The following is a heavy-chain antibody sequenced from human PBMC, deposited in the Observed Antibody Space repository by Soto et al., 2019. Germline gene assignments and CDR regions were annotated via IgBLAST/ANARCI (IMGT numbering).Heavy chain of an antibody. CDR3: ARDPAEIAARPSNFDY. D-gene: IGHD6-6*01. Sequence: QSQTLSLTCAISGDSVSSNSAAWNWIRQSPSRGLEWLGRTYYRSKWYNDYAVSVKSRITINPDTSKNQFSLQLNSVTPEDTAVYYCARDPAEIAARPSNFDYWGQGTLVTVSS. J-gene: IGHJ4*02. V-gene: IGHV6-1*01. CDR2: TYYRSKWYN. CDR1: GDSVSSNSAA.